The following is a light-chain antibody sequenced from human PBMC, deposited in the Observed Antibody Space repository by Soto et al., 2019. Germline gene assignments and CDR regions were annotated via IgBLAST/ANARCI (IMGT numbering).Light chain of an antibody. J-gene: IGKJ1*01. Sequence: EIVMTQSPATLSVSPGERATLSCRASHSVSSNLAWYQQKPGQAPRVLIYAASTRATGIPARFSGSGSGTEFTLTISSLQSADIAVYYCLQYNNWPRTFGQGTKV. CDR3: LQYNNWPRT. CDR1: HSVSSN. V-gene: IGKV3-15*01. CDR2: AAS.